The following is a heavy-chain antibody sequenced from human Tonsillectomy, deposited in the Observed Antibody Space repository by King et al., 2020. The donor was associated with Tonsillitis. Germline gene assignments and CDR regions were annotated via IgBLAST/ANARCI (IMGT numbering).Heavy chain of an antibody. J-gene: IGHJ4*02. D-gene: IGHD1-1*01. CDR2: IYYSGNT. V-gene: IGHV4-30-4*07. CDR3: ARGVPPHTLSTFDY. CDR1: GGSISSGGYS. Sequence: MQLQESGPGLVKPSQTLSLTCAVSGGSISSGGYSWSWIRQPPGKGLEWIGYIYYSGNTYYNPSLKSRVTIAVDTSKNQFSLKLSSVTAADTAVYYCARGVPPHTLSTFDYWGQGTLVTVSS.